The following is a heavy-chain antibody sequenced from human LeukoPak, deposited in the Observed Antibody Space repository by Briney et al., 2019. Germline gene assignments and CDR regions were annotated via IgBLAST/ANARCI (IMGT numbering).Heavy chain of an antibody. J-gene: IGHJ4*02. CDR3: ASAGGDSRSPLPFYY. CDR1: GFTFDKYC. V-gene: IGHV3-7*03. Sequence: GGSLRLSCAASGFTFDKYCMSWVRQAPGKGLEWVANIKQDGSEKYYVDSVKGRFTISRDNAENSLFLQMNSLRAEDTAVYFCASAGGDSRSPLPFYYWGQGTLVTVSS. CDR2: IKQDGSEK. D-gene: IGHD6-6*01.